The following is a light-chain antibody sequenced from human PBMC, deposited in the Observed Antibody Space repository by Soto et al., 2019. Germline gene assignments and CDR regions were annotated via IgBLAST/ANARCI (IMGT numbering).Light chain of an antibody. J-gene: IGKJ1*01. CDR1: QSVSSSY. V-gene: IGKV3-20*01. Sequence: EIVLTHSPGTLSFSPGEIATLSFRASQSVSSSYLAWYQQKPGQAPRLLIYGASSRATGIPDRFSGSGSGTDFTLTISRLEPDDFAVYYCQQYGTSPRTFGQGTKVDIK. CDR3: QQYGTSPRT. CDR2: GAS.